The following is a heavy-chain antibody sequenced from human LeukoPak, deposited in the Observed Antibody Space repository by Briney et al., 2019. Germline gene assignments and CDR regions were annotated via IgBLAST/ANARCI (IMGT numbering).Heavy chain of an antibody. CDR1: GYTFSANW. D-gene: IGHD2-2*01. CDR2: INPNDGMT. V-gene: IGHV1-46*01. Sequence: ASVIVSCEASGYTFSANWIHWVQQAPGQGLEWMGIINPNDGMTRYAQRFQGRVTLTRDMSTSSVYMELSSLTSDDTAVCYCARDHSNSRTWWFVPWGQGTLVTVSS. J-gene: IGHJ5*02. CDR3: ARDHSNSRTWWFVP.